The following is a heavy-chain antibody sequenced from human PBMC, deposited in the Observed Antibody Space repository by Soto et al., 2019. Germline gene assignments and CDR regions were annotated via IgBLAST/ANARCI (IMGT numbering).Heavy chain of an antibody. Sequence: PGGSLRLSCEASGFVFTNFWMHGVRHVPGKGLVWVARIDTSGHSTNYAESVKGRFTISRDNAKNTVSLQMNSLRVEDTGVYYCAKDSWYFDVWSQGSKVTVSS. CDR1: GFVFTNFW. V-gene: IGHV3-74*01. J-gene: IGHJ4*02. CDR3: AKDSWYFDV. CDR2: IDTSGHST. D-gene: IGHD6-13*01.